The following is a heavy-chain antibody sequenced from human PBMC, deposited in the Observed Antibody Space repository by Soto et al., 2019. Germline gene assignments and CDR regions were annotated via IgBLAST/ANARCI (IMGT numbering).Heavy chain of an antibody. CDR1: GYTFTSYY. V-gene: IGHV1-46*03. CDR3: ARDVVPAAMNSVYYYYGMDV. CDR2: INPSGGST. Sequence: QVQLVQSGAEVEKPGASVKVSCKASGYTFTSYYMHWVRQAPGQGLEWMGIINPSGGSTSYAQKFQGRVTMTRDTSTSTVYMELSSLRSEDTAVYYCARDVVPAAMNSVYYYYGMDVWGQGTTVTVSS. J-gene: IGHJ6*02. D-gene: IGHD2-2*01.